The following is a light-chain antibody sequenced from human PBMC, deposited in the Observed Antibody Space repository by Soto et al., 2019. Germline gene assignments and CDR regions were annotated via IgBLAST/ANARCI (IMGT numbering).Light chain of an antibody. CDR1: QSVSSN. J-gene: IGKJ2*01. V-gene: IGKV3-15*01. CDR2: DSS. Sequence: EVVMTQSPATLSLSPGERATLSCRASQSVSSNLVWYQQKPGQAPRLLIYDSSTRATGIPARFSGSGSGTEFTLTISSLQSEEFPLYFCQQCNNSPYTFGRGTKLEIK. CDR3: QQCNNSPYT.